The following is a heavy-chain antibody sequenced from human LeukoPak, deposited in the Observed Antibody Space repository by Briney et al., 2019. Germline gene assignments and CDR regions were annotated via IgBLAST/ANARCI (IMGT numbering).Heavy chain of an antibody. CDR2: ISYDGSNK. V-gene: IGHV3-30-3*01. Sequence: GVSLRLSCAASGFTFSSYAMHWVRQAPGKGLEWVAVISYDGSNKYYADSVKGRFTISRDNSKNTLYLQMNSLRAEDTAVYYCARSQGAWIQPIFDYWGQGTLVTVSS. CDR1: GFTFSSYA. J-gene: IGHJ4*02. D-gene: IGHD5-18*01. CDR3: ARSQGAWIQPIFDY.